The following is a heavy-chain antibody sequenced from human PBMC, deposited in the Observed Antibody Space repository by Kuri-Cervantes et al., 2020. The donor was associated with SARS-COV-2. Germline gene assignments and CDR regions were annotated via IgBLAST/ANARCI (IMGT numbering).Heavy chain of an antibody. Sequence: GGSLRLSCAASGFTFSSYGMHWVRQAPGKGLEWVAVISYDGKNKKCTASGKGRFTISRDNSQNTLYLHMKSLRSEDTAMYYCAKDRVGVQDFWGQGTLVTVSS. CDR2: ISYDGKNK. D-gene: IGHD2-21*01. CDR1: GFTFSSYG. CDR3: AKDRVGVQDF. V-gene: IGHV3-30*18. J-gene: IGHJ4*02.